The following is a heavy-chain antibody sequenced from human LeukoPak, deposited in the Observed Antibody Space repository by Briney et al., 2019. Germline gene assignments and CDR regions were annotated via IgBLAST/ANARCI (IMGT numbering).Heavy chain of an antibody. J-gene: IGHJ4*02. V-gene: IGHV3-30*04. CDR1: GFTFSTYA. D-gene: IGHD6-13*01. CDR2: ISYDGSNK. CDR3: ARDVSAAAAAGSGGDY. Sequence: GGSLPLSSPVSGFTFSTYAMHWVRQAPGKGLEWVAVISYDGSNKYYTDSVKGRFTISRDSSKNTLYLQMNSLRPEDTAVYYCARDVSAAAAAGSGGDYWGQGSLVTVSS.